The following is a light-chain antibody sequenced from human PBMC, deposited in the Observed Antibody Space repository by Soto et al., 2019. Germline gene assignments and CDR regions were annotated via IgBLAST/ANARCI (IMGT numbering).Light chain of an antibody. CDR3: HQYHGWPWT. Sequence: EIVMTQSPASLSVSPRETATLSCRASQSINRYLACYQHKPGQAPRLLIHGASTRTTGVPARFSGSGSGTEFTFSITGRQSEDSAIYYCHQYHGWPWTFGQGTKVEIK. CDR2: GAS. V-gene: IGKV3-15*01. J-gene: IGKJ1*01. CDR1: QSINRY.